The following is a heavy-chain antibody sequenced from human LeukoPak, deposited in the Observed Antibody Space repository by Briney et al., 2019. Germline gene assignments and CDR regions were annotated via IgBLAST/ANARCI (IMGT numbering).Heavy chain of an antibody. CDR1: GFIVSSNY. CDR2: IYHSGST. V-gene: IGHV4-4*02. D-gene: IGHD3-3*02. Sequence: GSLRLSCVASGFIVSSNYLNWVRQPPGKGLEWIGEIYHSGSTNYNPSLKSRVTISVDKSKNQFSLKLSSVTAADTAVYYCARDSKIQNYYYYGMDVWGQGTTVTVSS. CDR3: ARDSKIQNYYYYGMDV. J-gene: IGHJ6*02.